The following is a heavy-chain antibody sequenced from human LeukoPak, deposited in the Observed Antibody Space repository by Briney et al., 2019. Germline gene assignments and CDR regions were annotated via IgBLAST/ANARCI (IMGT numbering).Heavy chain of an antibody. J-gene: IGHJ4*02. D-gene: IGHD4-17*01. CDR2: IKQDGSEK. CDR1: GFTFISYW. CDR3: AREQYGVFDY. V-gene: IGHV3-7*01. Sequence: GGSLRLSCAPSGFTFISYWISWVRQAPGKGLEWVANIKQDGSEKYYVDSVKGRFTISRDNAKNSLYLQMNSLRAEDTAVYYCAREQYGVFDYWGQGTLVTVSS.